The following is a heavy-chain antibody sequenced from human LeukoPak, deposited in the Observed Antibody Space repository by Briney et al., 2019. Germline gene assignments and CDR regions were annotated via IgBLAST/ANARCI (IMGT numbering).Heavy chain of an antibody. J-gene: IGHJ4*02. V-gene: IGHV1-69*04. Sequence: ASVKVSCKASGGTFSSYAISWVRQAPGQGLEWMGRIIPILGIANYAQKFQGRVTITADKSTSTAYMELRSLRSDDTAVYYCARGNYYGSGSYGDWDYWGQGTLVTVSS. CDR3: ARGNYYGSGSYGDWDY. CDR2: IIPILGIA. CDR1: GGTFSSYA. D-gene: IGHD3-10*01.